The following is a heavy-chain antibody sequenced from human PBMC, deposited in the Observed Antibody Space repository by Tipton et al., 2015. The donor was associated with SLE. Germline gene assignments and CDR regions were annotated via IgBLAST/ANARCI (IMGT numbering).Heavy chain of an antibody. V-gene: IGHV4-59*01. Sequence: TLSLTCTVSGGSINSYYWSWIRQSPGKGLEWIGFFYFSGSSQYNPSLKSRVAISADTSNNQFSLELRSVTAADTAVYYCARHLGVIVAFEVWGQGTVLTVSS. CDR1: GGSINSYY. J-gene: IGHJ3*01. D-gene: IGHD3-10*01. CDR2: FYFSGSS. CDR3: ARHLGVIVAFEV.